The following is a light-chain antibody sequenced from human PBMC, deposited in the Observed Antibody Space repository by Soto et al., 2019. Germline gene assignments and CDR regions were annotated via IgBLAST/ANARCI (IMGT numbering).Light chain of an antibody. J-gene: IGKJ4*01. CDR3: QQSYGTPLT. CDR1: QSISNY. Sequence: DMEMTQSPSSLSAFVGDRVTITCWASQSISNYLNWYQHKPGKVPKLLIYAASSLQSGVPTRFSGSGSGTDFTLTINSLQPEDFATYYCQQSYGTPLTFGGGTKIEIK. V-gene: IGKV1-39*01. CDR2: AAS.